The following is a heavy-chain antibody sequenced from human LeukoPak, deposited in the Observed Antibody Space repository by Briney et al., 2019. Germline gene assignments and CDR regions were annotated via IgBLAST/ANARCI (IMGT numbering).Heavy chain of an antibody. D-gene: IGHD2-2*01. J-gene: IGHJ3*02. Sequence: PSEILSLTCAVYGGSFSGYYWSWIRQPPGKGLEWIGEINHSGSTNYNPSLKSRVTISVDTSKNQFSLKLSSVTAADTAVYYCARGRWGYCSSTSCHGTAFDIWGQGTMVTVSS. V-gene: IGHV4-34*01. CDR3: ARGRWGYCSSTSCHGTAFDI. CDR1: GGSFSGYY. CDR2: INHSGST.